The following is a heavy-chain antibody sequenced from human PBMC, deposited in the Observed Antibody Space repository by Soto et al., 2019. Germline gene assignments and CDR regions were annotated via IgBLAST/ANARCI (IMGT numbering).Heavy chain of an antibody. CDR2: IYWDDDK. CDR3: AHRPPHGSSLRYFDY. J-gene: IGHJ4*02. V-gene: IGHV2-5*02. Sequence: SGPTLVNPTQTLTLTCTFRGFSLSTSGVGVGWIRQPPGKALEWLALIYWDDDKRYSPSLKSRLTITKDTSKNQVVLTMTNMDPVDTATYYCAHRPPHGSSLRYFDYWGQGTLVTVSS. D-gene: IGHD6-6*01. CDR1: GFSLSTSGVG.